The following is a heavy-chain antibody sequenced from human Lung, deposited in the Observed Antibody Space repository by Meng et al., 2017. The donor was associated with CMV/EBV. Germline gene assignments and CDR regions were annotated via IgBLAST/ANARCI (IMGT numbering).Heavy chain of an antibody. CDR1: GFTFDDYA. CDR2: ISWDGGST. CDR3: AKGLRYYYGMDV. Sequence: GGSXRLPCAASGFTFDDYAMHWVRQAPGKGLEWVSLISWDGGSTYYADSVKGRFTISRDNSKNSLYLQMNSLRAEDTALYYCAKGLRYYYGMDVWGQGTTVTVSS. V-gene: IGHV3-43D*03. J-gene: IGHJ6*02. D-gene: IGHD6-19*01.